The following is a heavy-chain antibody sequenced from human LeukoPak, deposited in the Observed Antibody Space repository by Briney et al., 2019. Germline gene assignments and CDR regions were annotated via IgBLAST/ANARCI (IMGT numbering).Heavy chain of an antibody. CDR3: AKDRDEWLTSWGMDV. V-gene: IGHV1-69*04. CDR2: IIPILGIA. Sequence: ASVKVSCKASGGTFSSYAISWVRQAPGQGLEWMGRIIPILGIANYAQKFQGRVTITADKSTSTAYMELNSLRAEDTAVYYCAKDRDEWLTSWGMDVWGQGTTVTVSS. J-gene: IGHJ6*02. D-gene: IGHD3-3*01. CDR1: GGTFSSYA.